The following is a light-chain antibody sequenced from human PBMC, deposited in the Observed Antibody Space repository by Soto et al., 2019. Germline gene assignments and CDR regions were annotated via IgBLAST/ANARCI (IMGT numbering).Light chain of an antibody. Sequence: QSALTQPASVSGSPGQSITISCTGTSSDVGGYDYVSWYQQHPGKAPKLMIYDVTNRPSGVSNRFSGSKSGNTASLTISGLQAEGGADYYCISYASINTYVFGTGTKLTVL. J-gene: IGLJ1*01. CDR1: SSDVGGYDY. V-gene: IGLV2-14*01. CDR3: ISYASINTYV. CDR2: DVT.